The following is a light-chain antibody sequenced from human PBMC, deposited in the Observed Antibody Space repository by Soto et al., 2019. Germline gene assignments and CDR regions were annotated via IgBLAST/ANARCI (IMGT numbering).Light chain of an antibody. CDR1: SSDVGGYNY. CDR3: SSYTSSSTLV. CDR2: EVS. V-gene: IGLV2-14*01. J-gene: IGLJ1*01. Sequence: QSVLTQPASVSGSPGQSITISCTGTSSDVGGYNYVSWYQQHPGKAPKLMIYEVSNLPSGVSNRFSGSKSGNTASRNISGLQAEDEADYYCSSYTSSSTLVFGTGTKVTVL.